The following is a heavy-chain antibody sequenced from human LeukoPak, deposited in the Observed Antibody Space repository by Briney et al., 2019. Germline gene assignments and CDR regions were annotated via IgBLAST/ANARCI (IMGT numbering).Heavy chain of an antibody. Sequence: GASVKVSCKASGYTFTSYGISWVRQAPGQGLEWMGWISAYSGNTNYAQKLQGRVTMTTDTSTSTAYMELRSLRSDDTAVYYCARDSRGYYDSSGYLSDDPFDYWGQGTLVTVSS. CDR3: ARDSRGYYDSSGYLSDDPFDY. CDR1: GYTFTSYG. J-gene: IGHJ4*02. CDR2: ISAYSGNT. V-gene: IGHV1-18*01. D-gene: IGHD3-22*01.